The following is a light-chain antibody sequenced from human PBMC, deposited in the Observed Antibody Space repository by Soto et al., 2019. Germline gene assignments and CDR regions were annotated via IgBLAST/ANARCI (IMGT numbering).Light chain of an antibody. CDR3: CSYAGSYTYWV. J-gene: IGLJ3*02. CDR1: SSDVGGYIY. V-gene: IGLV2-11*01. CDR2: DVS. Sequence: QSALTQPRSVSGSPGQSVTISCTGTSSDVGGYIYVSWYQQHPGKAPKLMIYDVSKRPSGVPDRFSGSKSGNTASLTISGLQAEDEADYYCCSYAGSYTYWVFGGGTKLTVL.